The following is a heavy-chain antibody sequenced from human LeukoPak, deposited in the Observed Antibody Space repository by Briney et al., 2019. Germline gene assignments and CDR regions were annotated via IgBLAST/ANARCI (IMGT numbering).Heavy chain of an antibody. CDR2: IYSGGNI. Sequence: GSLRLSCAASGFTVSSTYMSWVRQAPGKGLEWVSVIYSGGNIYYIESVKGRFTISRDNAKNSLYLQMNSLRAEDTALYYCAKDAGYSYGHFDYWGQGTLVTVSS. CDR3: AKDAGYSYGHFDY. J-gene: IGHJ4*02. D-gene: IGHD5-18*01. V-gene: IGHV3-53*05. CDR1: GFTVSSTY.